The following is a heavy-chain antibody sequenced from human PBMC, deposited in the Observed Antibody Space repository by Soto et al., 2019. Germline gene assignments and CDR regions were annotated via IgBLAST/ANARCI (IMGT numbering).Heavy chain of an antibody. V-gene: IGHV3-30-3*01. Sequence: PGVSMILSCAAAGCTFSSYAMHWVRQATGKGLEWVAVISYDGSNKYYADSVKGRFTISRDNSKNTPYLQMNSLRAEDTAVYYCARDDYYDSSGIDYWGQGTLVTVSS. CDR2: ISYDGSNK. J-gene: IGHJ4*02. CDR1: GCTFSSYA. D-gene: IGHD3-22*01. CDR3: ARDDYYDSSGIDY.